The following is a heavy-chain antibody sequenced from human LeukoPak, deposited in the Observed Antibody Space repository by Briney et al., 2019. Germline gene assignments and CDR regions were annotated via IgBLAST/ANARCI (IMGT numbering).Heavy chain of an antibody. J-gene: IGHJ4*02. D-gene: IGHD3-9*01. Sequence: ASVKVSCKASGYTFTSYDINWVRQATGQGLEWMGWMNPNSGNTGYAQKFQGRVTMTRNTSISTAYMELSSLRSEDTAVYYCARGDYDILTGYYRYYFDYWGQGTLVTVSS. V-gene: IGHV1-8*01. CDR2: MNPNSGNT. CDR3: ARGDYDILTGYYRYYFDY. CDR1: GYTFTSYD.